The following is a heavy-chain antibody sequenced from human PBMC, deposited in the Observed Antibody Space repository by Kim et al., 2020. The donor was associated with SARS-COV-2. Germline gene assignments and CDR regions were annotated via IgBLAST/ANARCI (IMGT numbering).Heavy chain of an antibody. D-gene: IGHD5-18*01. CDR2: IYYSGST. CDR3: ARDSPVDTAMIIDY. V-gene: IGHV4-59*13. Sequence: SETLSLTCTVSGGSISSYYWSWIRQPPGKGLEWIGYIYYSGSTNYNPSLKSRVTISVDTSKNQFSLKLSSVTAADTAVYYCARDSPVDTAMIIDYWGQGTLVAVSS. CDR1: GGSISSYY. J-gene: IGHJ4*02.